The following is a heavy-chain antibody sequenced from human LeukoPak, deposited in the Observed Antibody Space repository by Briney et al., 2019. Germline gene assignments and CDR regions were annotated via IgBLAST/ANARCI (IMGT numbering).Heavy chain of an antibody. D-gene: IGHD2-15*01. V-gene: IGHV6-1*01. Sequence: ASQTLSLTCAISGDSVSSNSAVWNWIRQSPSRGLEWLGRTYYRSKWYNDYAVSVKSRITIKPDTSKNQFSLQLNSATPEDTAVYYCARLGLGGAFGIWGQGTMVTVSS. CDR3: ARLGLGGAFGI. CDR1: GDSVSSNSAV. J-gene: IGHJ3*02. CDR2: TYYRSKWYN.